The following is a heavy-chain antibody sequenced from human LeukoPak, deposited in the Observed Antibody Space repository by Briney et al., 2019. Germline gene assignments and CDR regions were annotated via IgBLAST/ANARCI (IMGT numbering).Heavy chain of an antibody. CDR3: ARESGGDWGYFDD. D-gene: IGHD2-21*02. CDR2: TTQSGERS. J-gene: IGHJ4*02. CDR1: GFTFTNKA. V-gene: IGHV3-23*01. Sequence: PGGSLRLSCVASGFTFTNKAMSWVRQAPGMGLEWVTSTTQSGERSGYAHSVKGRFTISRDNSKNTLFLQMDSLRVEDTAIYYCARESGGDWGYFDDWGQGTLVTVSS.